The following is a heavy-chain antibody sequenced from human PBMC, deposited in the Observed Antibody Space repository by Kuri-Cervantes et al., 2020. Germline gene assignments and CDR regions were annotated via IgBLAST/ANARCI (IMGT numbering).Heavy chain of an antibody. J-gene: IGHJ6*02. CDR3: AREGPYWARYYYHGMDV. Sequence: GGSLRLSCAASGFTVSSNYMSWVRQAPGKGLEWVSVIYSGGSTYYADSVKGRFTISRDNSKNTLYLQMNSLRAEDTAVYYCAREGPYWARYYYHGMDVWGQGTTVTVSS. D-gene: IGHD2-8*02. CDR1: GFTVSSNY. V-gene: IGHV3-53*01. CDR2: IYSGGST.